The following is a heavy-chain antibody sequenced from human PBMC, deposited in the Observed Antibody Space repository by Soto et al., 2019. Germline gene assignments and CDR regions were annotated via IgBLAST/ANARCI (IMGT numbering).Heavy chain of an antibody. CDR2: IIPIFGTA. CDR3: ARGCSSTSCYLPYYYYGMDV. V-gene: IGHV1-69*13. CDR1: GGTFSSYA. Sequence: SVKVSCKASGGTFSSYAISWVRLAPGQGLEWMGGIIPIFGTANYAQKFQGRVTITADESTSTAYMELSSLRSEDTAVYYCARGCSSTSCYLPYYYYGMDVWGQGTTVTV. D-gene: IGHD2-2*01. J-gene: IGHJ6*02.